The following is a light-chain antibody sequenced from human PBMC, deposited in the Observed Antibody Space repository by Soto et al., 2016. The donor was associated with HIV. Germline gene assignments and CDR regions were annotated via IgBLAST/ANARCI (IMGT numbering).Light chain of an antibody. J-gene: IGKJ2*01. CDR1: QSISQF. CDR3: QQSYSTPYT. Sequence: DIQMTQSPSSLSASVGDSVTITCRASQSISQFLNWFQRKPGKVPKLLIYGASNLQSGVTLRFSGIGSGTDFALTITNLQPEDFATYYCQQSYSTPYTFGQGTKLEIK. V-gene: IGKV1-39*01. CDR2: GAS.